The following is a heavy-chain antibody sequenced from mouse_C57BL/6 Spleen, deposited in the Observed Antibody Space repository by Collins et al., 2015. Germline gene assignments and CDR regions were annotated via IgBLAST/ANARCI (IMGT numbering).Heavy chain of an antibody. Sequence: EVKLLQSGGGLVQPGGSLKLSCAASGIDFSRNWMSWVRRAPGKGLEWIGEINPDSSTINYAPSLKDKFIISRDNAKNTLYLQMSKVRSEDTALYYCARWYGSSHWYFDVWGTGTTVTVSS. CDR3: ARWYGSSHWYFDV. CDR2: INPDSSTI. D-gene: IGHD1-1*01. V-gene: IGHV4-1*01. J-gene: IGHJ1*03. CDR1: GIDFSRNW.